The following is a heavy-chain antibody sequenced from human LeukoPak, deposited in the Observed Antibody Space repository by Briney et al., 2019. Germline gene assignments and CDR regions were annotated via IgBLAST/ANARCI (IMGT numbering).Heavy chain of an antibody. Sequence: GGSLKISCQGSGYRFTSYWIGWVRQMPGKGREWMGIIYPGDSDTRYSPSFQGQVTISADKSISTAYLQWSSLKASDTAMYYCARGGGLTCSSTSCYAVWFDPWGQGTLVTVSS. CDR2: IYPGDSDT. V-gene: IGHV5-51*01. CDR3: ARGGGLTCSSTSCYAVWFDP. CDR1: GYRFTSYW. D-gene: IGHD2-2*01. J-gene: IGHJ5*02.